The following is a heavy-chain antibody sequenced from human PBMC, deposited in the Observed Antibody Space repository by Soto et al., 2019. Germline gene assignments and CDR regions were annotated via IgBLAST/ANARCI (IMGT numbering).Heavy chain of an antibody. V-gene: IGHV3-48*02. J-gene: IGHJ4*02. CDR1: GFTLSSYS. CDR3: ARETGLRSSGWSYYFDF. Sequence: EVQLVESGGGMVQPGGSLRVSCAASGFTLSSYSMHWVRQAPGKGLEWVSYISGSGGTIYYADSVKGRFTISRDNAKNSLSVQMNSLRDEDTAVYFCARETGLRSSGWSYYFDFWGQGTRFTVSS. CDR2: ISGSGGTI. D-gene: IGHD6-19*01.